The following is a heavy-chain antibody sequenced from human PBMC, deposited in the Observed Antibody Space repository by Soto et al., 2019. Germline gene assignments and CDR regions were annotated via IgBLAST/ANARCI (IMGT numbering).Heavy chain of an antibody. D-gene: IGHD3-22*01. Sequence: GASVKVSCKASGFTFTSSAVQWVRQARGQRLEWMGWIVVGSGNTNYAQKLQDRVTMTTDTSTSTAYMELRSLRSDDTAVYYCAREDYYDSSGFSPYWGQGTLVTVSS. CDR1: GFTFTSSA. CDR2: IVVGSGNT. J-gene: IGHJ4*02. CDR3: AREDYYDSSGFSPY. V-gene: IGHV1-58*01.